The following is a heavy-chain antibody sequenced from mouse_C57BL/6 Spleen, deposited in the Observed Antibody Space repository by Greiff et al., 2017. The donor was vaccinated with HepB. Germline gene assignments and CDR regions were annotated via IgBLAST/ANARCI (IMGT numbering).Heavy chain of an antibody. CDR3: ARRGDGSSSAWFVY. V-gene: IGHV14-3*01. Sequence: EVQLQQSVAELVRPGASVKLSCTASGFNIKNTYMHWVKQRPEQGLEWIGRIDPANGNTKYAPKFQGKATTNADTSSNTAYLQLSSLPSEDTATYYRARRGDGSSSAWFVYWGHGTLVAVAA. CDR1: GFNIKNTY. CDR2: IDPANGNT. J-gene: IGHJ3*01. D-gene: IGHD1-1*01.